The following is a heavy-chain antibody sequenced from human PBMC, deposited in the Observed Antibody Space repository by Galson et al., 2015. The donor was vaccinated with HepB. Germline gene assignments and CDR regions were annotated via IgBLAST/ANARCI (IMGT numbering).Heavy chain of an antibody. J-gene: IGHJ4*02. CDR1: GFTFSDYY. V-gene: IGHV3-11*06. D-gene: IGHD4-17*01. CDR3: ARVADADYGDHSHFDY. Sequence: SLRLSCAASGFTFSDYYMSWIRQAPGKGLEWVSYISSSAIYTNYADSVKGRFTISRDNAKNSLHIQMNSLRAEDTAVYYCARVADADYGDHSHFDYWGQGTLVTVSS. CDR2: ISSSAIYT.